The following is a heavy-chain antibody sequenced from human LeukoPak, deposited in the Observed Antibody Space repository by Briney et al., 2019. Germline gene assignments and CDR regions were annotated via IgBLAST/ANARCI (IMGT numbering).Heavy chain of an antibody. CDR2: INTDGSST. CDR1: GFTFRTYW. D-gene: IGHD1-26*01. V-gene: IGHV3-74*01. J-gene: IGHJ6*02. Sequence: GGSLRLSCAASGFTFRTYWMHWVSQVPGKGLVWISRINTDGSSTSHADSVKGRFTISRDNAQNTLYLQMNSLRPEDTAVYYCTRYLLASYGMDVWGQGTTVTVSS. CDR3: TRYLLASYGMDV.